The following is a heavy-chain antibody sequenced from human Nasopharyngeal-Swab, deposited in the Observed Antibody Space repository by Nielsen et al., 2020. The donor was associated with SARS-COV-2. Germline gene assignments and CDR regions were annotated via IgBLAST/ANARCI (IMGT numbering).Heavy chain of an antibody. CDR2: INHSGST. Sequence: SETLSLTCAVYGGSFSCYYWSWIRQPPGKGLEWIGEINHSGSTNYNPSLKSRVTISVDTSKNQFSLKLSSVTAADTAVYYCARGGSRAPSYYYYYMDVWGKGTTVTVSS. V-gene: IGHV4-34*01. J-gene: IGHJ6*03. CDR3: ARGGSRAPSYYYYYMDV. CDR1: GGSFSCYY. D-gene: IGHD1-1*01.